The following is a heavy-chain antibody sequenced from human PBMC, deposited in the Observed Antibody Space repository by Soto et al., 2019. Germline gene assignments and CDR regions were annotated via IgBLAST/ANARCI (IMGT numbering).Heavy chain of an antibody. Sequence: QVQLQESGPGLVKPSQTLSLTCTVSGGSVSRGDYYWSWIRQSPGKGLECIGYIYHSGSTYYNPSLKSRVTISVDRSKNQFSLKLISVTAADTAVYYCARGPRDASNDNWLDPWGQGTLVTVSS. CDR3: ARGPRDASNDNWLDP. CDR1: GGSVSRGDYY. D-gene: IGHD2-2*01. J-gene: IGHJ5*02. CDR2: IYHSGST. V-gene: IGHV4-30-4*01.